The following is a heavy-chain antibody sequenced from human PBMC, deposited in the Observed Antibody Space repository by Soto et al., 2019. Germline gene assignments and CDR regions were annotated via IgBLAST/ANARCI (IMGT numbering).Heavy chain of an antibody. D-gene: IGHD3-22*01. CDR2: ISYDGSNK. J-gene: IGHJ4*02. V-gene: IGHV3-30*18. CDR1: GFTFSSYG. Sequence: PGGSLRLSCAASGFTFSSYGMHWVRQAPGKGLEWVAVISYDGSNKYYADSVKGRFTISRDNSKNTLYLQMNSLRAEDTAVYYCAKDREYYYDSSGPPHYFDYWGQGTLVTVSS. CDR3: AKDREYYYDSSGPPHYFDY.